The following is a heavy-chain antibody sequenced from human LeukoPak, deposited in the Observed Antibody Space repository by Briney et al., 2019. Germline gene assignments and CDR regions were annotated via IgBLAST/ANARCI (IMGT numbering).Heavy chain of an antibody. CDR1: GGSVTTTNW. V-gene: IGHV4-4*02. Sequence: PSETPSLTCDVSGGSVTTTNWWTWVRQPPGKGLEWIGEVHLDGRTNYNPSLKSRLIMSVDLSENHISLKLTSVTAADMAVYYCAREGGFYRPLDYSGQGTLVTVSS. J-gene: IGHJ4*02. D-gene: IGHD3-3*01. CDR3: AREGGFYRPLDY. CDR2: VHLDGRT.